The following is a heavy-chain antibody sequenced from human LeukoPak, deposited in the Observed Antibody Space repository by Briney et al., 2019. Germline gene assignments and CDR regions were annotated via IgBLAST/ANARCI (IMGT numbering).Heavy chain of an antibody. Sequence: SETLSLTCAVYGESFSGYYWSWIRQPPGKGLEWIGEINHSGSINYNPSLKSRVTISVDTSKDQFSLKLSSVTAADTAVYYCARGSIVVVPAAYIWGQGTLVTVSS. CDR1: GESFSGYY. D-gene: IGHD2-2*01. CDR2: INHSGSI. V-gene: IGHV4-34*01. J-gene: IGHJ4*02. CDR3: ARGSIVVVPAAYI.